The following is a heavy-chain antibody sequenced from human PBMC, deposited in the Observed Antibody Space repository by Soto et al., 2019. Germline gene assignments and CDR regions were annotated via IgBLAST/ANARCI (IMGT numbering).Heavy chain of an antibody. J-gene: IGHJ3*02. V-gene: IGHV3-21*01. CDR1: GFTFSSYS. Sequence: WGCLRLSCAASGFTFSSYSMNWVRQAPGKGLEWVSSISSSSSYIYYADSVKGRFTISRDNAKNSLYLQMNSLRAEDTAVYYCTRDGDYGSDAFDIWGQGTMVTVSS. D-gene: IGHD4-17*01. CDR3: TRDGDYGSDAFDI. CDR2: ISSSSSYI.